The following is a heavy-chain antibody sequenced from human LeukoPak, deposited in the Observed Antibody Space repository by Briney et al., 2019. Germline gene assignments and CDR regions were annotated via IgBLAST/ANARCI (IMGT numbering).Heavy chain of an antibody. Sequence: GRSLRLSCAASGFTFDDYAMHWVRQAPGKGLEWVSGISWISDSIGYADSVKGRFTVSRDNAKNSLYLQMNSLRAEDTALYYCAKGVEWELLPSSFDYWGQGTLVTVSS. CDR2: ISWISDSI. D-gene: IGHD1-26*01. CDR3: AKGVEWELLPSSFDY. CDR1: GFTFDDYA. V-gene: IGHV3-9*01. J-gene: IGHJ4*02.